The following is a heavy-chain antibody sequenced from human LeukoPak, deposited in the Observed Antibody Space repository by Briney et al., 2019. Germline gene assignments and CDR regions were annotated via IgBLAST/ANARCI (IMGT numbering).Heavy chain of an antibody. CDR2: ISSNGGST. CDR3: ARAAYSSSWTDY. CDR1: GFTFSSYA. J-gene: IGHJ4*02. Sequence: GGSLRLSCAASGFTFSSYAMHWVRQAPGKGLEYVSAISSNGGSTYYANSVKGRFTISRDNSKNTLYLQMGSLRAEDMAVYYCARAAYSSSWTDYWGQGTLVTVSS. V-gene: IGHV3-64*01. D-gene: IGHD6-13*01.